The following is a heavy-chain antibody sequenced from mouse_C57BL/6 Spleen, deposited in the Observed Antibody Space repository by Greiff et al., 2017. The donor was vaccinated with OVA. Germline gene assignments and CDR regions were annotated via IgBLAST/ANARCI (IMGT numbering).Heavy chain of an antibody. Sequence: QVQLKQPGAELVKPGASVKLSCKASGYTFTSYWMHWVKQRPGRGLEWIGRIDPNSGGTKYNEKFKSKATLTVDKPSSTAYMQLSSLTSEDSAVYYCARHYYGSKAWYFDVWGTGTTVTVSS. CDR1: GYTFTSYW. J-gene: IGHJ1*03. CDR2: IDPNSGGT. CDR3: ARHYYGSKAWYFDV. D-gene: IGHD1-1*01. V-gene: IGHV1-72*01.